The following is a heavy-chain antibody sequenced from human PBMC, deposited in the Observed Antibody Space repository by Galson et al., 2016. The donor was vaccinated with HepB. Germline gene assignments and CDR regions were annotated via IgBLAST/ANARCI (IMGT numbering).Heavy chain of an antibody. V-gene: IGHV3-30*06. D-gene: IGHD6-13*01. CDR2: ISNDGNIK. J-gene: IGHJ4*02. CDR3: ARATDSSWHNFDY. Sequence: SLRLSCAGSGFTFSTYVMHWVRQAPGKGPQWVTVISNDGNIKTYADSVKGRFTISRDNSRNTVVLQMNSLGPGDTAAYYCARATDSSWHNFDYWGQGTLVTVSS. CDR1: GFTFSTYV.